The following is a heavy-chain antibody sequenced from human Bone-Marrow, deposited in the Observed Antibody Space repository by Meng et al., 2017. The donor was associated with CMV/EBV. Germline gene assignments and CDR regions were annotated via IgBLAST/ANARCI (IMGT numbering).Heavy chain of an antibody. Sequence: SLKISCVASGVTFGGYGMHWVRQAPGKGLEWVAVISYDGTYKYYAESVKGRFTISRDNSKNTVYLQMNSLRAEDTAVFYCARELQTGAVAGVLVYWGHGTLVTVPS. J-gene: IGHJ4*01. CDR3: ARELQTGAVAGVLVY. V-gene: IGHV3-30*04. CDR1: GVTFGGYG. CDR2: ISYDGTYK. D-gene: IGHD6-19*01.